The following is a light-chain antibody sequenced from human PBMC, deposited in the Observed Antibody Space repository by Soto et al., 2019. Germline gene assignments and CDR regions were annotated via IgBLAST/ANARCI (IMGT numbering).Light chain of an antibody. V-gene: IGKV3-11*01. J-gene: IGKJ4*01. CDR1: QSVSSY. Sequence: EIVLTQSPATLSLSPGERATLSCRASQSVSSYLAWYQQKPGQAPRLLIYDASNRATGIPARFSGSGSGTDFTLTISSLEPEDFAVYYCHQRGNWPLTFGGGTKVDIK. CDR2: DAS. CDR3: HQRGNWPLT.